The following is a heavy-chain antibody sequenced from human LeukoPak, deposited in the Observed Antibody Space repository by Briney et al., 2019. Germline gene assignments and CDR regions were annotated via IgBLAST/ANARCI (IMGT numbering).Heavy chain of an antibody. CDR2: ISAYNGNT. J-gene: IGHJ6*02. D-gene: IGHD2-2*01. V-gene: IGHV1-18*01. CDR3: ARVVGYCSSTSCLYGMDV. Sequence: VASVKVSCKASGYTFTSYGISWVRQAPGQGLEWMGWISAYNGNTNYAQKLQGRVTMTTDTSTSTAYMELRSLRFDDTAVYYCARVVGYCSSTSCLYGMDVWGQGTTVTVSS. CDR1: GYTFTSYG.